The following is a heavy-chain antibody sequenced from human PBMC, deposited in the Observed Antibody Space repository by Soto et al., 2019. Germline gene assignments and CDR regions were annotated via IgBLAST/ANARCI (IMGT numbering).Heavy chain of an antibody. CDR3: ARSIVVVTALDY. Sequence: PGGSLRLSCAASGFTFSSHWMHWVRQPPGKGFVWVSRINTDGSSTSYADSVKGRFTISRDNAKNTLYLQINSLRAEDTAVYYCARSIVVVTALDYWGQGTLVTVSS. V-gene: IGHV3-74*01. CDR2: INTDGSST. CDR1: GFTFSSHW. J-gene: IGHJ4*02. D-gene: IGHD2-21*02.